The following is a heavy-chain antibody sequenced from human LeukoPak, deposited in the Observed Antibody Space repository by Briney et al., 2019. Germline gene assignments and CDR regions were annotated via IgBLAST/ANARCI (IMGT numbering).Heavy chain of an antibody. V-gene: IGHV3-23*01. J-gene: IGHJ6*03. Sequence: GGSLRLSCAASGFTFSSYAMSWVRQAPGKGLEWVSAISGSGGSTYYADSVKGRFTISRDNSKNTLYLQMNSLRAEDTAVYYCACLCVTMIVVVTDYMDVWGKGTTVTVS. CDR1: GFTFSSYA. CDR2: ISGSGGST. CDR3: ACLCVTMIVVVTDYMDV. D-gene: IGHD3-22*01.